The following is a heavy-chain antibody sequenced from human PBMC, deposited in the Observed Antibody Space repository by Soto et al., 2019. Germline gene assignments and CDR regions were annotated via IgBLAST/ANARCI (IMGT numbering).Heavy chain of an antibody. Sequence: EGQLLESGGGLVRSGGSLRLSCAASGFTFNNYEMNWVRQAPGKGPEWVSYISRSGSTTYYGDSVKGRFTISRDNAKNSLYLQMNSLRAEDTAVYYCATSYYYDSSGYFDAFDLWGQGPLVSVSS. CDR1: GFTFNNYE. D-gene: IGHD3-22*01. V-gene: IGHV3-48*03. CDR3: ATSYYYDSSGYFDAFDL. CDR2: ISRSGSTT. J-gene: IGHJ3*01.